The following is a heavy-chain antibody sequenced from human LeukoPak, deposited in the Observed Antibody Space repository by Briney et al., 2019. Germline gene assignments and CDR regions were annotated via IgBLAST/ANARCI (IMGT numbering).Heavy chain of an antibody. CDR2: IYYIGSP. CDR1: GGSISRYC. J-gene: IGHJ4*02. CDR3: ARSNGWYYFDY. Sequence: PSETLSLTCTVSGGSISRYCWSWIRQPPGKGLEWIGYIYYIGSPNYNPSLKSRVTISVDTSKSQFSLKLSSVTAADTAMYYCARSNGWYYFDYWGQGTLVTVSS. D-gene: IGHD6-19*01. V-gene: IGHV4-59*01.